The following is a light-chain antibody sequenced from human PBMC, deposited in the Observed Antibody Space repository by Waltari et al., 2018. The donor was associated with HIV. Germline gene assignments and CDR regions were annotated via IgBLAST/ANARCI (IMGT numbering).Light chain of an antibody. CDR2: RAS. Sequence: DIQMTQSPSTLSASIGDRVTITCRVTQSSSNYLAWYQQKPGKVPKLLIYRASSLESGVPSRFSGSGSGTEFTLTISSLQPDDFATYYCQQYKINWMFGQGTKVEIK. CDR1: QSSSNY. V-gene: IGKV1-5*03. J-gene: IGKJ1*01. CDR3: QQYKINWM.